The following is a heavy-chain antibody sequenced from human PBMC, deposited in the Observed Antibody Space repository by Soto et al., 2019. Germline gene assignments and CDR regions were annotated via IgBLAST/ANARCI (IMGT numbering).Heavy chain of an antibody. CDR2: INHSGST. CDR1: GGSFSGYY. V-gene: IGHV4-34*01. D-gene: IGHD3-10*01. Sequence: SETLSLTCAVYGGSFSGYYWTWIRQPPGTGLEWIGEINHSGSTNYNPSLKSRVTISVDTSKNQFSLKLTSVTAADTAVYYCAKGGSGSYSNAFDIWGQGTMVT. CDR3: AKGGSGSYSNAFDI. J-gene: IGHJ3*02.